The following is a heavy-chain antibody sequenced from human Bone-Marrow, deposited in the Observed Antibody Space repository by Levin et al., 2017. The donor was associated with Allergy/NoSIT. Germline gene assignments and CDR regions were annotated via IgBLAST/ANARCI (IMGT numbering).Heavy chain of an antibody. Sequence: GSLRLSCAASGFTFSSYSMNWVRQAPGKGLEWVSSISSSSSYIYYADSVKGRFTISRDNAKNSLYLQMNSLRAEDTAVYYCARDASSHLGELSPFDYWGQGTLVTVSS. D-gene: IGHD3-16*02. CDR2: ISSSSSYI. CDR3: ARDASSHLGELSPFDY. J-gene: IGHJ4*02. CDR1: GFTFSSYS. V-gene: IGHV3-21*01.